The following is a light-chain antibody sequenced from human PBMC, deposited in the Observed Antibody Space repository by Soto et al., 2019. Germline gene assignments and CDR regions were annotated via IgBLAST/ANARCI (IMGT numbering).Light chain of an antibody. CDR2: EVS. CDR1: SSDVGGYNY. CDR3: SSYTSSSNVV. Sequence: QSVLTQPASVSGSPGQSITISCTGTSSDVGGYNYVSWYQQHPGKAPKLMIYEVSNRPSGVSNRLSGSKSGNTASLTISGLQAEDEADYYCSSYTSSSNVVFGGGTKVTVL. J-gene: IGLJ2*01. V-gene: IGLV2-14*01.